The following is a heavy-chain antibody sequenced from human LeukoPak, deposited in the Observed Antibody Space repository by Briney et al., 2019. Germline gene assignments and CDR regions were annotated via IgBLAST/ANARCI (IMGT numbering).Heavy chain of an antibody. CDR3: ARLRYYYAADY. CDR2: IYYSGST. D-gene: IGHD3-10*01. Sequence: SETLSLTCTVSGGSIGSSSYYWGWIRQPPGKGLEWIGSIYYSGSTYYNPSLKSRVAISVDTSKNQFSLKLSSETAADTAVYYCARLRYYYAADYWGQGTLVTVSS. J-gene: IGHJ4*02. V-gene: IGHV4-39*01. CDR1: GGSIGSSSYY.